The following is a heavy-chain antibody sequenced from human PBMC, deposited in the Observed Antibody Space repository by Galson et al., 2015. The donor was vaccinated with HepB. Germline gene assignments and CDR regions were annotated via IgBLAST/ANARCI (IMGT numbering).Heavy chain of an antibody. CDR2: ISWNSRDI. CDR3: AKGDLLCTNGVCFARSPSYYYGMDV. J-gene: IGHJ6*02. CDR1: GFTFEDYT. D-gene: IGHD2-8*01. V-gene: IGHV3-9*01. Sequence: CAASGFTFEDYTLHWVRQVPGKGLEWVSGISWNSRDIAYVDSVKGRFTISRDNARNSLYLEMNSLKTEDTAVYYCAKGDLLCTNGVCFARSPSYYYGMDVWGQGTTVTVSS.